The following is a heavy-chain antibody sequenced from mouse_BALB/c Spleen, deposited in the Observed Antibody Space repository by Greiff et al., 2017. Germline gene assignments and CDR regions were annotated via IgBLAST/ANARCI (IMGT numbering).Heavy chain of an antibody. D-gene: IGHD2-10*02. J-gene: IGHJ2*01. V-gene: IGHV1S56*01. CDR1: GYTFTSYY. CDR3: ARDGYGNYFDY. CDR2: IYPGNVNT. Sequence: VQLQQSGPELVKPGASVRISCKASGYTFTSYYIHWVKQRPGQGLEWIGWIYPGNVNTKYNEKFKGKATLTADKSSSTAYMQLSSLTSEDSAVYFCARDGYGNYFDYWGQGTTLTVSS.